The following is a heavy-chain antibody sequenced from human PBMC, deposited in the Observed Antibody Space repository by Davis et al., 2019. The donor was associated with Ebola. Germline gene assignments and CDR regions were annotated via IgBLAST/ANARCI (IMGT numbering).Heavy chain of an antibody. Sequence: GESLKISCAASRVPIREGRMNWVPQAREKVRERVDNRQQDGSEKYFVESVKGRFTISRDNAKNLLYLQMNSLRVEDTAVYYCARDMAFDPQMGYNGMDVWGQGTTVTVS. CDR3: ARDMAFDPQMGYNGMDV. CDR2: RQQDGSEK. CDR1: RVPIREGR. J-gene: IGHJ6*02. D-gene: IGHD3-9*01. V-gene: IGHV3-7*03.